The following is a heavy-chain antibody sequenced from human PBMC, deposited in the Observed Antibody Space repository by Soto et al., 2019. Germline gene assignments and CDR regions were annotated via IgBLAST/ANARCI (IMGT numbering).Heavy chain of an antibody. D-gene: IGHD2-2*01. CDR1: GFTFSSYS. CDR3: ARDGRHCSSTSCYSRYYCMDV. CDR2: ISSSSSYI. J-gene: IGHJ6*02. V-gene: IGHV3-21*01. Sequence: GGSLRLSCAASGFTFSSYSMNWVRQAPGKGLEWVSSISSSSSYIYYADSVKGRFTISRDNAKNSLYLQMNSLRAEDTAVYYCARDGRHCSSTSCYSRYYCMDVWGQGTTVAVSS.